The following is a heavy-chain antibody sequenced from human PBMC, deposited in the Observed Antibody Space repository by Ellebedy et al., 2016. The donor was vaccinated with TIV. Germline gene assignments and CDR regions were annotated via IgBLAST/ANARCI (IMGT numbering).Heavy chain of an antibody. J-gene: IGHJ4*02. CDR3: TTIRYYYGSGSFF. CDR2: IKSKTDGGTT. D-gene: IGHD3-10*01. V-gene: IGHV3-15*01. Sequence: PGGSLRLSCAASGFTFSNSWMSWVRPAPGKGLEWVGRIKSKTDGGTTDYAAPVKGRFTISRDDSKHTLYLQMNSLKTEDTAVYYCTTIRYYYGSGSFFWGQGTLVTVSS. CDR1: GFTFSNSW.